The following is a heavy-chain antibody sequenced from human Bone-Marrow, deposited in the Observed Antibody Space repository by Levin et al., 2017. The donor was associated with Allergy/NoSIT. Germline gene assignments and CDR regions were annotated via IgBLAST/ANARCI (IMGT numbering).Heavy chain of an antibody. Sequence: PGGSLRLSCAGSGFTFSSYNMNWVRQAPGKGLEWVASMTSSSPYILYADSVRGRFTVSRDNAENSLHLQMHSLRVDDTAVYYCARELPQRSPDGFDLWGQGTVVNVSS. CDR2: MTSSSPYI. CDR3: ARELPQRSPDGFDL. CDR1: GFTFSSYN. V-gene: IGHV3-21*01. J-gene: IGHJ3*01. D-gene: IGHD1-26*01.